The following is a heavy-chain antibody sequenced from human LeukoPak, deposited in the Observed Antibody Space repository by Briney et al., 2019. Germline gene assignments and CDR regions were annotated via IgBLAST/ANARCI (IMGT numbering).Heavy chain of an antibody. V-gene: IGHV4-34*01. CDR1: GGPFSGYY. J-gene: IGHJ4*02. CDR2: INHSGGT. CDR3: ARRGKWEPRSRRYFDY. Sequence: SETLSLTCAVYGGPFSGYYWSWIRQPPGKGLEWIGEINHSGGTNYNPSLKSRVTISVDTSRNQFSLKLSAVTAADTAVYYCARRGKWEPRSRRYFDYWGQGTLFTVSS. D-gene: IGHD1-26*01.